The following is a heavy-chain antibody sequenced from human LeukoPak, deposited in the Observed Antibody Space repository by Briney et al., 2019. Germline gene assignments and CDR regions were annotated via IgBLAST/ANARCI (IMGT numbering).Heavy chain of an antibody. CDR1: GYTFTDYY. CDR2: INPSGGNT. Sequence: GASVKVSCKASGYTFTDYYIHWVRQAPGQGLGWMGIINPSGGNTKYAEKFQARVTMTRDTSTSTVYMDLSSLRFEDTAVYYCARAQGYGDCDYWGQGTLVTVSS. D-gene: IGHD4-17*01. V-gene: IGHV1-46*01. J-gene: IGHJ4*02. CDR3: ARAQGYGDCDY.